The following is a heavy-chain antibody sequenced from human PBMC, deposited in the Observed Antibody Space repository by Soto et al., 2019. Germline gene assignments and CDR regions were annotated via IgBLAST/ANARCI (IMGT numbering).Heavy chain of an antibody. J-gene: IGHJ4*02. V-gene: IGHV3-30-3*01. CDR2: ISYDGSNK. CDR3: XXXXXXXXXXXXXXXXXY. Sequence: QVQLVESGGGVVQPGRSLRLSCAASGFTFSSYAIHWVRQAPGKGLEWVALISYDGSNKYYADSVKGRFTISRDNSKXXXXXXXXXXXXXXXXXXXXXXXXXXXXXXXXXXXXXYWGQGTLVTVSS. CDR1: GFTFSSYA.